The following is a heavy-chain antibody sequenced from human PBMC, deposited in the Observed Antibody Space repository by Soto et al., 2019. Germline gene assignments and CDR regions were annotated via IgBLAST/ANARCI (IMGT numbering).Heavy chain of an antibody. CDR1: GFTFSSYA. CDR3: ARRSSGWYFDY. D-gene: IGHD6-19*01. V-gene: IGHV3-23*01. J-gene: IGHJ4*02. CDR2: ISGSGGST. Sequence: EVQVLESGGGLVQTGGSLRLSCAASGFTFSSYAMNWVRQAPGKGLEWVSGISGSGGSTYYADSVKGRFTISRDNSKKTLYLQMISLGAENTAVDYCARRSSGWYFDYCGQGTLVTVSS.